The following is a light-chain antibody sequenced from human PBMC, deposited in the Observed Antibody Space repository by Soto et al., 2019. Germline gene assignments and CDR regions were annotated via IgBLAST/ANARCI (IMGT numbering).Light chain of an antibody. CDR2: GNT. CDR3: QSYDSSLSGFVV. Sequence: QSVLTQPPSVSGAPGQRVTISCTGSSSNIGAGYDVHWYQQLPGTAPKLLIYGNTNRPSGVPDRFSGSKSGTSASXAITGLQAEDEADYYCQSYDSSLSGFVVFGGG. J-gene: IGLJ2*01. V-gene: IGLV1-40*01. CDR1: SSNIGAGYD.